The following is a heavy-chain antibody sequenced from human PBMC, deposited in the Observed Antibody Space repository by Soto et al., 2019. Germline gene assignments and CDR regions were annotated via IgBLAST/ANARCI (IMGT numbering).Heavy chain of an antibody. CDR3: ARGDRGSEPRFGMDV. CDR1: GFTFSSYA. Sequence: QVQLVESGGGVVQPGRSLRLSCAASGFTFSSYAMHWVRQAPGKGLEWVAVISYDGSNKYYADSVKGRFTISRDNSKNTLYLQMNSLRAEDTAVYYCARGDRGSEPRFGMDVWGQGTTVTVSS. J-gene: IGHJ6*02. CDR2: ISYDGSNK. D-gene: IGHD5-12*01. V-gene: IGHV3-30-3*01.